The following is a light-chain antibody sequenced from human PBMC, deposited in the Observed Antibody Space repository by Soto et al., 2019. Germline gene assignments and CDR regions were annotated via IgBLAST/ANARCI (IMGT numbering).Light chain of an antibody. CDR2: RAS. V-gene: IGKV3-20*01. Sequence: EIVLTQSPGTLSLSPGERATLSCRASQSVDSTYFAWYQQKPGQAPRLLIYRASSRAPGIPDRFSGSGSGTDFTLSISKLAPEDFEVYYCHQYGTSPLTFRGGTNVEI. CDR1: QSVDSTY. CDR3: HQYGTSPLT. J-gene: IGKJ4*01.